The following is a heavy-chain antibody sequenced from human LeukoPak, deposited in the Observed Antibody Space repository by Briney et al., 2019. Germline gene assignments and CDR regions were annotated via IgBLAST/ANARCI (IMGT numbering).Heavy chain of an antibody. D-gene: IGHD3-3*01. Sequence: GGSLRLSXTASGFTFGDYAMSWVRQAPGKGLEWVGFIRSKAYGGTTEYAASVKGRFTISRDDSKSIAYLQMNSLKTEDTAVYYCTRDLPSRITIFGVVITDYYYYYMDVWGKGTTVTVSS. J-gene: IGHJ6*03. CDR1: GFTFGDYA. CDR3: TRDLPSRITIFGVVITDYYYYYMDV. V-gene: IGHV3-49*04. CDR2: IRSKAYGGTT.